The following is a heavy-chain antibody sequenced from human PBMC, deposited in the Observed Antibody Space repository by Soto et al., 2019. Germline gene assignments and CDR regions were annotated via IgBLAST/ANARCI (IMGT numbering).Heavy chain of an antibody. CDR1: GGSINAYY. V-gene: IGHV4-59*01. J-gene: IGHJ4*02. CDR2: ISYSGNA. CDR3: ARGVGSSPPRY. D-gene: IGHD1-26*01. Sequence: SETLSLTCTVSGGSINAYYWSWIRQPPGKGLEWIGYISYSGNANYSPSLKSRVFMSMDTSKNQISLNLTSATAADTAVYYCARGVGSSPPRYCGQGILVTVS.